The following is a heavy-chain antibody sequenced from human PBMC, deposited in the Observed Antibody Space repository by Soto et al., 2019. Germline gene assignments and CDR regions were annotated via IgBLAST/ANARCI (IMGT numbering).Heavy chain of an antibody. CDR1: GGSISSYY. V-gene: IGHV4-4*07. CDR2: IYTSGST. D-gene: IGHD3-10*01. CDR3: ASSSLYGSGSNAYYYYYYGMDV. J-gene: IGHJ6*02. Sequence: SETLSLTCTVSGGSISSYYWSWIRQPAGKGLEWIGRIYTSGSTNYNPSLKSRVTMSVDTSKTQFSLKLSSVTAADTAVYYCASSSLYGSGSNAYYYYYYGMDVWGQGTTVTVS.